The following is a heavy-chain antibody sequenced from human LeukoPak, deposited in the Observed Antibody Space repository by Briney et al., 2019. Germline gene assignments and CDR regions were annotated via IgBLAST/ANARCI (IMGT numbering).Heavy chain of an antibody. CDR1: GYTFTDYF. V-gene: IGHV1-2*02. Sequence: ASVKVSCKTSGYTFTDYFVHWVRQAPGQGLEWMGWINPNSGGTEYAQKFLGRVTMTGDTSISTAYMELSRLRSDDTAAYFCAREYYYDSSGYSVDYYYYGMDVWGQGTTVTVSS. D-gene: IGHD3-22*01. CDR2: INPNSGGT. CDR3: AREYYYDSSGYSVDYYYYGMDV. J-gene: IGHJ6*02.